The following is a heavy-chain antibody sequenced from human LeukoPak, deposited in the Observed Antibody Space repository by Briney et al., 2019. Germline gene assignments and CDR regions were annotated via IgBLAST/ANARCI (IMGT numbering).Heavy chain of an antibody. J-gene: IGHJ6*02. CDR3: ARDDYGDYTLYYYYGMDV. V-gene: IGHV1-18*01. Sequence: GASVKVSCKASGYTFTSYGISWVRQAPGQGLEWMGWISAYSGNTNYAQKLQGRVTMTTDTSTSTAYMELRSLRSDDTAVYYCARDDYGDYTLYYYYGMDVWGQGTTVTVSS. D-gene: IGHD4-17*01. CDR2: ISAYSGNT. CDR1: GYTFTSYG.